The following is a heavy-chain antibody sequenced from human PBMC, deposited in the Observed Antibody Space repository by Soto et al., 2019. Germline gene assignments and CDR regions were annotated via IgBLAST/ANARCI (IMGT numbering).Heavy chain of an antibody. D-gene: IGHD5-12*01. CDR2: MYYSGST. CDR3: ARWLGYGPHFDY. CDR1: GGSISSGDYY. J-gene: IGHJ4*02. V-gene: IGHV4-30-4*01. Sequence: QVQLQESGPGLVKPSQTLSLTCTVSGGSISSGDYYWSWIRQPPGKGLEWIGYMYYSGSTSYNPSLKRRVTISVDTSKNQFSLKLSSVTAADTAGYYCARWLGYGPHFDYWGQGTLVTVSS.